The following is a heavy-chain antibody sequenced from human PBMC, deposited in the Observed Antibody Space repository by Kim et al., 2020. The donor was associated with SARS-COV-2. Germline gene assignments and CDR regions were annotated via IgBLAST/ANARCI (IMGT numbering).Heavy chain of an antibody. Sequence: SETLSLTCAVYGGSFSGYYWSWIRQPPGKGLEWIGEINHSGSTNYNPSLKSRVTISVDTSKNQFSLKLSSVTAADTAVYYCARMYDGSGSYYQTMYYFDYWGQGTLVTVSS. D-gene: IGHD3-10*01. CDR2: INHSGST. CDR1: GGSFSGYY. CDR3: ARMYDGSGSYYQTMYYFDY. V-gene: IGHV4-34*01. J-gene: IGHJ4*02.